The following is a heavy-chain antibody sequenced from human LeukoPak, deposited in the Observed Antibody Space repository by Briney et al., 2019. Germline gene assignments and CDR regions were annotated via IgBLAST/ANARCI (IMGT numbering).Heavy chain of an antibody. Sequence: GGSLRLSCAASGFTFSSYAMSWVRQAPGKGLEWVSTMSGSGASTYYADSVKGRFTISRDNSKNTLYLQMNSLRAEDTAVYFYAKAQEPRIAAPYYFDYWGQGTLVAVSS. D-gene: IGHD6-25*01. J-gene: IGHJ4*02. CDR1: GFTFSSYA. V-gene: IGHV3-23*01. CDR2: MSGSGAST. CDR3: AKAQEPRIAAPYYFDY.